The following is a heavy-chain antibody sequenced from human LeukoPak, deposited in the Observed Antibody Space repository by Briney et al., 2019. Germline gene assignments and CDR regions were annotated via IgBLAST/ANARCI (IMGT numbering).Heavy chain of an antibody. V-gene: IGHV1-69*04. CDR2: IIPILGIA. J-gene: IGHJ5*02. CDR1: GGTFSSYA. Sequence: ASVKVSCKASGGTFSSYAISWVRQAPGQGLEWMGRIIPILGIANYAQKFQGRVTITADKSTSTAYMELSSLRSEDTAVYYCARELDCSSTSCYLGNWFDPWGQGTLVTVSS. D-gene: IGHD2-2*01. CDR3: ARELDCSSTSCYLGNWFDP.